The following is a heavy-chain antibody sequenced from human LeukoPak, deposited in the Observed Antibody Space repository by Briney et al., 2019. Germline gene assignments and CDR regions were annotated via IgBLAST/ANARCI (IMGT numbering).Heavy chain of an antibody. CDR1: GFTFSGYG. J-gene: IGHJ4*02. V-gene: IGHV3-33*01. D-gene: IGHD2-2*01. CDR3: TREKRRHCTDTSCSQFDY. CDR2: IWNDASNE. Sequence: GRSLRPSCVASGFTFSGYGMHWVRQAPGKGLEWVAVIWNDASNEFYADSVMGRFTISRDNSNNTLYLQMNSLRAEDTAVYYCTREKRRHCTDTSCSQFDYWGQGTLVTVSS.